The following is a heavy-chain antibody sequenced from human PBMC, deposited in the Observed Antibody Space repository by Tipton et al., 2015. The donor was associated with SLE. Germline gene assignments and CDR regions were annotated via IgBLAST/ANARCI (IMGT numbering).Heavy chain of an antibody. CDR1: SGSFSGYY. CDR2: INHSGST. CDR3: ARGGPVGY. J-gene: IGHJ4*02. Sequence: TLSLTCAVYSGSFSGYYWSWIRQPPGKGLEWIGEINHSGSTNYNPSLKSRVTISVDTSKNQFSLKLSSVTAADTAVYYCARGGPVGYWGQGTLVTVSS. V-gene: IGHV4-34*01.